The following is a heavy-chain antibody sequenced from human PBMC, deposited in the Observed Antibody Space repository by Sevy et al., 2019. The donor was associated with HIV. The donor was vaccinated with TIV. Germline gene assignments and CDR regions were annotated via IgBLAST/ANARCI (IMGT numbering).Heavy chain of an antibody. CDR2: ISYDGSNK. Sequence: GGSLRLSCAASGFTFSSYGMHWVRQAPGKGLEWVAVISYDGSNKYYADSVKGRFTISRDNSKNPLYLQMNSLRAEDTAVYYCAKAHHGDYYYYYYYGMDVWGQGTTVTVSS. CDR1: GFTFSSYG. D-gene: IGHD4-17*01. J-gene: IGHJ6*02. CDR3: AKAHHGDYYYYYYYGMDV. V-gene: IGHV3-30*18.